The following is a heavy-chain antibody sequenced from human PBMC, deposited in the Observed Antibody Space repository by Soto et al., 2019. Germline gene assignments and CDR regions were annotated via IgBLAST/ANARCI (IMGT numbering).Heavy chain of an antibody. CDR3: ARQVPAAIRLGWFDP. J-gene: IGHJ5*02. D-gene: IGHD2-2*02. V-gene: IGHV4-39*01. Sequence: SETLSLTCVVSGGPVSGDDLYWGWIRQPPGKGLEWIGSIYYSGSTYYRPSLKSRVTISVDTSKNQFSLKLSSVTAADTAVYYCARQVPAAIRLGWFDPWGQGTLVTVSS. CDR2: IYYSGST. CDR1: GGPVSGDDLY.